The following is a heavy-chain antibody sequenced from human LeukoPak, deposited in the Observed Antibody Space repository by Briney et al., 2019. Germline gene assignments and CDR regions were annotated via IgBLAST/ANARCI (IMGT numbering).Heavy chain of an antibody. CDR1: GFTFSSYG. V-gene: IGHV3-23*01. J-gene: IGHJ4*02. Sequence: PGGSLRLSCTASGFTFSSYGMHWVRQAPGKGLEWVAAISGSGGSTYYTDSVKGRFTISRDNSENTLYLQMNSLRAEDTAVYYCAKDPYYFDYWGQGTLVTVSS. CDR2: ISGSGGST. CDR3: AKDPYYFDY.